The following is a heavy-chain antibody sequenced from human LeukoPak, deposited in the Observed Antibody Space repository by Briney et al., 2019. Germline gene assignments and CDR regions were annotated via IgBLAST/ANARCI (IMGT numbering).Heavy chain of an antibody. J-gene: IGHJ4*02. CDR3: AKAPHNYDFWSGYYFFDY. D-gene: IGHD3-3*01. V-gene: IGHV3-48*01. CDR2: ISGSSGII. CDR1: GFTFNTYT. Sequence: GGSLRLSCAASGFTFNTYTMNWVRQAPGKGLEWVSYISGSSGIIDYADSVRGRFTISRDNAKNSLYLQMNSLRAEDTAVYYCAKAPHNYDFWSGYYFFDYWGQGTLVTVSS.